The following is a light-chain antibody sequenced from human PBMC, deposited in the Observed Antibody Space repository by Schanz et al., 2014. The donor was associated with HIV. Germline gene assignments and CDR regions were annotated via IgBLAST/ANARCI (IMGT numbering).Light chain of an antibody. V-gene: IGLV2-14*03. CDR3: CSYAGIFSPLYV. Sequence: QSALTQPASVSGSPGQSITISCAGTATDVGLYNYASWYQQRPGKAPKMIIYDVSYRPLGVSDRFSGSKSGNTASLTISGLQAEDESDYYCCSYAGIFSPLYVFGTGTKLTVL. CDR1: ATDVGLYNY. CDR2: DVS. J-gene: IGLJ1*01.